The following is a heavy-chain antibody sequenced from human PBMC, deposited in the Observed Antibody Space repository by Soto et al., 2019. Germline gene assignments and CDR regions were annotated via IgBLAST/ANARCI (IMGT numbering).Heavy chain of an antibody. Sequence: GASVKVSCKASGYTFTSYGISWVRQAPGQGLEWVGWISAYNGNTNYAQKLQGRVTMTTDTSTSTAYMELRSLRSEDTAVYYCARVSDNWNYNAYYYMAVWGKGTTVTVSS. D-gene: IGHD1-7*01. CDR3: ARVSDNWNYNAYYYMAV. J-gene: IGHJ6*03. V-gene: IGHV1-18*01. CDR1: GYTFTSYG. CDR2: ISAYNGNT.